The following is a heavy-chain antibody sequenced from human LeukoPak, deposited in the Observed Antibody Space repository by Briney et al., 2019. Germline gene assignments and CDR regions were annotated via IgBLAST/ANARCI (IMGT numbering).Heavy chain of an antibody. J-gene: IGHJ6*02. CDR3: ARAAVPAAPAYYYGMDV. CDR1: GYTFTGFY. V-gene: IGHV1-2*02. Sequence: AASVKVSCKASGYTFTGFYMHWVRQAPRQGLEYMGWIDPNSSGTNYAQKFQGRVTMTRDTSISTVYMELNSLRAEDTAVYYCARAAVPAAPAYYYGMDVWGQGTTVTVSS. D-gene: IGHD2-2*01. CDR2: IDPNSSGT.